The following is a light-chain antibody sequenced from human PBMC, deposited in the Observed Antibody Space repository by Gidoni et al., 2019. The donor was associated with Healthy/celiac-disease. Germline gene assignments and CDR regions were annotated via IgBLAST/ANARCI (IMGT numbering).Light chain of an antibody. CDR3: QQSYSTPPYP. CDR1: QSISSY. CDR2: AAS. J-gene: IGKJ2*01. Sequence: DIQMTQSPSSLSASVGDRVTITCRASQSISSYLNWYQQKPGKAPKLLIYAASSLQSGVPSRFSGSGSGTDFTLTISSLQPEDFAPYYCQQSYSTPPYPFXXXTKLEIK. V-gene: IGKV1-39*01.